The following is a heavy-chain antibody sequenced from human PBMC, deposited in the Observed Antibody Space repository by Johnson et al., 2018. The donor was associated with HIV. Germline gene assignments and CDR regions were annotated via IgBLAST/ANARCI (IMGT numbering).Heavy chain of an antibody. D-gene: IGHD3-22*01. Sequence: VESGGGVVQPGRSLRLSCATSGFSFDDYGMSWVRQAPGKGLEWVSDINWNGGSTGYADSVKGRFTISRDNAKNSLYLQMNSLRAEDTALYYCARTTYYYDSSGPLGRAFDIWGQGTMVTVSS. J-gene: IGHJ3*02. V-gene: IGHV3-20*04. CDR2: INWNGGST. CDR3: ARTTYYYDSSGPLGRAFDI. CDR1: GFSFDDYG.